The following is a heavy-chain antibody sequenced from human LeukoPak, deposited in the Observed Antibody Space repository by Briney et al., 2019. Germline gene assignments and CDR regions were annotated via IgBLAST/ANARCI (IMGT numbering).Heavy chain of an antibody. J-gene: IGHJ6*04. D-gene: IGHD6-19*01. CDR1: GFTFSSYA. Sequence: GGSLRLSCAASGFTFSSYAMSWVRQAPGKGLERVSAISGSGGSTYYADSVKGRFTISRDNSKNTLYLQMNSLRAEDTAVYYCAKDRAVAGTGYYYGMDVWGKGTTVTVSS. CDR2: ISGSGGST. CDR3: AKDRAVAGTGYYYGMDV. V-gene: IGHV3-23*01.